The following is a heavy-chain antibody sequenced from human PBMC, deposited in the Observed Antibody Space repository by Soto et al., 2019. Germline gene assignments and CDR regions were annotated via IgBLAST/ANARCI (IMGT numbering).Heavy chain of an antibody. Sequence: QVQLQESGPGLVKPSQTLSLTCTVSGGSISSGGYYWSWIRQHPGKGLEWIGYIYYSGSTYYNPSLKSRVTISVDTSKNQFSLTLSSVTAADTAVYYCARDLGYRVPPDTAVPGWFDPWGQGTLVTVSS. D-gene: IGHD5-18*01. CDR1: GGSISSGGYY. CDR2: IYYSGST. V-gene: IGHV4-31*03. CDR3: ARDLGYRVPPDTAVPGWFDP. J-gene: IGHJ5*02.